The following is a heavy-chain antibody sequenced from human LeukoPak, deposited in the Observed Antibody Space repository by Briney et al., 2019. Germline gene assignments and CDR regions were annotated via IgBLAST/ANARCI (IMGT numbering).Heavy chain of an antibody. V-gene: IGHV1-8*01. CDR2: MNPNSGNT. Sequence: VASVKVSCKASGYTFTSYDINWVRQATGQGLEWMGWMNPNSGNTGYAQKFQGRVTMTRNTSISTAYMELSSLRSEDTAVYYCARDQGLFDDNWFDPWGQGTLVTVSS. D-gene: IGHD3-9*01. J-gene: IGHJ5*02. CDR3: ARDQGLFDDNWFDP. CDR1: GYTFTSYD.